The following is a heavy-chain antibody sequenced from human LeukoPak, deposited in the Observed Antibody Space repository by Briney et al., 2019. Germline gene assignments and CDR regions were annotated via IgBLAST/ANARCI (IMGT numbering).Heavy chain of an antibody. V-gene: IGHV3-23*01. J-gene: IGHJ3*02. CDR3: ARDLVWFRWEPGAFDI. CDR1: GFTFRSYV. D-gene: IGHD1-26*01. CDR2: ISGSGGST. Sequence: PGGSLRLSCAASGFTFRSYVMSWVRLAPGKGLEWVSAISGSGGSTYYADSVKGRFTISRDNSKNTLYLQMNSLRAEDTAVYYCARDLVWFRWEPGAFDIWGQGTMVTVSS.